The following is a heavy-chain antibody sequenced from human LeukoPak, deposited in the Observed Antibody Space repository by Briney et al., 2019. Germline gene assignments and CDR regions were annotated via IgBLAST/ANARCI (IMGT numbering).Heavy chain of an antibody. Sequence: GGSLRLSCAASGFIFTNYNLSWVRLAPGKGLEWVSAISGSGGSTYYADSVKGRFTISRDNAKNSLYLQMNSLRAEDTALYYCAKGRGRWLQLVDYWGQGTLVTVSS. V-gene: IGHV3-23*01. CDR3: AKGRGRWLQLVDY. CDR2: ISGSGGST. CDR1: GFIFTNYN. J-gene: IGHJ4*02. D-gene: IGHD5-24*01.